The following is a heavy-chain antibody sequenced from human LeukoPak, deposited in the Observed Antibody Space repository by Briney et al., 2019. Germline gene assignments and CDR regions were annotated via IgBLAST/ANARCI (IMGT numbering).Heavy chain of an antibody. CDR3: ASWAGYCSTNNCYATSLDY. CDR1: GYTFSNYG. V-gene: IGHV1-18*01. D-gene: IGHD2-2*01. CDR2: ISAYNINT. J-gene: IGHJ4*02. Sequence: ASVKVSCKASGYTFSNYGISWMRQAPGQGLEWMGWISAYNINTNLAQKFQGRATMTTDTSTSTAYMELRSLRSDDTAVYYCASWAGYCSTNNCYATSLDYWGQGTLVTVSA.